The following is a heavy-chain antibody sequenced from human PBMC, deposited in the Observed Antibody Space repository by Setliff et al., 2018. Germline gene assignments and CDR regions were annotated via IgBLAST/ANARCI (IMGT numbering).Heavy chain of an antibody. D-gene: IGHD4-17*01. V-gene: IGHV1-2*02. CDR1: GYTFTGYF. J-gene: IGHJ5*02. Sequence: GASVQVSCKASGYTFTGYFIHWVRQAPGQGLEWMGWINPNSGGTNYAQKFQGRVTMTRDTSISTAYMELSRLRSDDTAVYSCARSRLYGGWFDPWGQGTLVTDSS. CDR2: INPNSGGT. CDR3: ARSRLYGGWFDP.